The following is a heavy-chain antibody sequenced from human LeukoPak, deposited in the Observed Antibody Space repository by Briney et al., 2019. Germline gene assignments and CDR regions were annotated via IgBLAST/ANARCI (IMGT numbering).Heavy chain of an antibody. CDR3: ARSLEDIVVVPGVDP. Sequence: GRSLRLSCAASGFTFDDYAMNWVRQAPGKGLEWVSSISSSSSYIYYADSVKGRFTISRDNAKNSLYLQMNSLRAEDTAEYYCARSLEDIVVVPGVDPWGQGTLVTVSS. D-gene: IGHD2-2*01. J-gene: IGHJ5*02. CDR1: GFTFDDYA. V-gene: IGHV3-21*01. CDR2: ISSSSSYI.